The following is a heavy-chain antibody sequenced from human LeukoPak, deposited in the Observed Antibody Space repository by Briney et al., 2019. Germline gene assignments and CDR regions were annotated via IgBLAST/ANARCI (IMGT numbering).Heavy chain of an antibody. CDR1: GYTFTGYY. Sequence: ASVKVSCKASGYTFTGYYMHWVRQAPGQGLEWMGWINPNSGGTNYAQKFQGRVSMTRDTSISTAYMELSRLRSDDTAVYYCARAGGYCSGGSCYLSNWFDPWGQGTLVTVSS. CDR2: INPNSGGT. CDR3: ARAGGYCSGGSCYLSNWFDP. V-gene: IGHV1-2*02. J-gene: IGHJ5*02. D-gene: IGHD2-15*01.